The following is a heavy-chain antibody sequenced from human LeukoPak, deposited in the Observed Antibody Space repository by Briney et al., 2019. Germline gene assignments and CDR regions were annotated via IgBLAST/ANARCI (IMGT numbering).Heavy chain of an antibody. Sequence: PSETPSLTCTVSGGSISSGDYYWSWIRQPPGKGLEWIGYIYYSGITYYNPSLKSRLTISVDTSKNQFSLKLSSVTAADTAVYYCAKDARFLEWLSRWALDYWGQGTLVTVSS. CDR3: AKDARFLEWLSRWALDY. CDR1: GGSISSGDYY. J-gene: IGHJ4*02. V-gene: IGHV4-30-4*01. D-gene: IGHD3-3*01. CDR2: IYYSGIT.